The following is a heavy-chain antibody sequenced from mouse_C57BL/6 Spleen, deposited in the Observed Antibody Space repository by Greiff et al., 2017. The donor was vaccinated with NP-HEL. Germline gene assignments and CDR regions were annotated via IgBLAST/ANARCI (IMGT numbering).Heavy chain of an antibody. V-gene: IGHV1-63*01. CDR3: ARSRTGYAMDY. CDR1: GYTFTNYW. CDR2: IYPGGGYT. Sequence: VQLQQSGAELVRPGTSVKMSCKASGYTFTNYWIGWAKQRPGHGLEWIGDIYPGGGYTNYNEKFKGKATLTADKSSSTAYMQFSSLTSEDSAIYYCARSRTGYAMDYWGQGTSVTVSS. J-gene: IGHJ4*01. D-gene: IGHD1-1*01.